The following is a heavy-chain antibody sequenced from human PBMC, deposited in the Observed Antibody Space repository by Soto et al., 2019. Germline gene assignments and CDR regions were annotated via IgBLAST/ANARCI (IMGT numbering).Heavy chain of an antibody. J-gene: IGHJ6*02. Sequence: GGSLRLSCAASGFTFSSYGMHWVRQAPGKGLEWVAVISYDGSNKYYADSVKGRFTISRDNSKNTLYLQMNSLRAEDTAVYYCAKDLGMATNDIPYYYYYGMDVWGQGTTVTVSS. CDR3: AKDLGMATNDIPYYYYYGMDV. V-gene: IGHV3-30*18. CDR1: GFTFSSYG. D-gene: IGHD5-12*01. CDR2: ISYDGSNK.